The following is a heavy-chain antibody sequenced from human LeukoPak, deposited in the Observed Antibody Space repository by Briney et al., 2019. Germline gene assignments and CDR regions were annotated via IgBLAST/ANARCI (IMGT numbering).Heavy chain of an antibody. D-gene: IGHD6-13*01. J-gene: IGHJ4*02. CDR3: AKDAAGLEY. CDR1: GLTFSDYS. CDR2: ISAGGGST. Sequence: GGSLRLSCAVSGLTFSDYSMTWVRQAPGKGLFWVSGISAGGGSTYYADSVKGRFTISRDNSRNTLYLQMNSLSAEDTAVYYCAKDAAGLEYWGQGTLVAVSS. V-gene: IGHV3-23*01.